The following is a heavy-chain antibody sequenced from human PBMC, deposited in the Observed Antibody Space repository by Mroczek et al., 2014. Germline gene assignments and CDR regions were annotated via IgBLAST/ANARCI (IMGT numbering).Heavy chain of an antibody. CDR2: FDPEDGET. V-gene: IGHV1-24*01. CDR1: GYTLTELS. Sequence: QVQLVQSGAEVKKPGASVKVSCKVSGYTLTELSMHWVRQAPGKGLEWMGGFDPEDGETIYAQKFQGRVTMTEDTSTDTAYMELSSLRSEDTAVYYCATTQRENLRGYSYGYSRGGIDYWGQGTPGHRLL. J-gene: IGHJ4*02. D-gene: IGHD5-18*01. CDR3: ATTQRENLRGYSYGYSRGGIDY.